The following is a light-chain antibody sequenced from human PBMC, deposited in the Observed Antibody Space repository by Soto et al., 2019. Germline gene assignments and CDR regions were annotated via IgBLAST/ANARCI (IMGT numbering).Light chain of an antibody. V-gene: IGLV2-14*01. CDR1: SSDVGGYNY. CDR3: SSLTSTNTLA. CDR2: EVS. Sequence: QSVLTQPASVSGSPGQSITISCTGTSSDVGGYNYVSWYQQHPGKAPKLMIYEVSYRPSGVSNRFSGSKSGNTASLTISGLQAEDEAGYYCSSLTSTNTLAFGGGTKRTVL. J-gene: IGLJ2*01.